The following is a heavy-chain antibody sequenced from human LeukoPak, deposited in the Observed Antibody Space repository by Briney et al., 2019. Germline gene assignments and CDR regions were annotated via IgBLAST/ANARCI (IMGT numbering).Heavy chain of an antibody. D-gene: IGHD3-9*01. CDR2: ITQDGSEK. CDR3: AREERDYDILTGYYPDDAFDI. CDR1: GFTFSSYW. J-gene: IGHJ3*02. Sequence: GGSLRLSCAASGFTFSSYWMSWVRQAPGKGLEWVANITQDGSEKYYVDSVEGRFTISRDNAKNSLYLQMNSLRAEDTAVYYCAREERDYDILTGYYPDDAFDIWGQGTMVTVSS. V-gene: IGHV3-7*05.